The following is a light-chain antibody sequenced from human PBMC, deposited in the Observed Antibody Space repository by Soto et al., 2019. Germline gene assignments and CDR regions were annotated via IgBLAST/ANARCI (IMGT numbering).Light chain of an antibody. CDR2: AAS. Sequence: DIQMTQSPSSLSASVGDRVTITCRASQSISSYLNWYQQKPGKAPKSLIYAASNLHSGVPSRFSGSGSGTDFTLTISSQQPEDFATYYCQQSYTTPLTFGGGTKVEIK. V-gene: IGKV1-39*01. J-gene: IGKJ4*01. CDR1: QSISSY. CDR3: QQSYTTPLT.